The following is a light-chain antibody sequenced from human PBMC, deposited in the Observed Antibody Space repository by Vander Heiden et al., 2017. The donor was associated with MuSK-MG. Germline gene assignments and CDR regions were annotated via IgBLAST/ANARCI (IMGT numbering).Light chain of an antibody. V-gene: IGKV1-39*01. CDR2: AAS. J-gene: IGKJ1*01. CDR1: QSTSSY. CDR3: QQSDSTLRT. Sequence: DIQMTQSPSSLSASVGDRVTITCRASQSTSSYLNWYQQKPGKAANLPIDAASSLQSGVPSRFSGSGSGTDFTRTISRLKPEDFATYYCQQSDSTLRTFGQGTKVEIK.